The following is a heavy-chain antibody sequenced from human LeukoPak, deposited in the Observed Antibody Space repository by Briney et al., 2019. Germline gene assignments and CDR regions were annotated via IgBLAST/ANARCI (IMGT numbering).Heavy chain of an antibody. CDR3: AKGVACSSTSCSAFDY. CDR1: GFTFSRYS. D-gene: IGHD2-2*01. CDR2: ITSSSTYI. V-gene: IGHV3-21*01. Sequence: GGSLRLSCAASGFTFSRYSMNWVRQAPGKGLEWVSSITSSSTYIYYADSVKGRFTISRDNSKNTLYLQMNSLRAEDTAVYYCAKGVACSSTSCSAFDYWGQGTLVTVSS. J-gene: IGHJ4*02.